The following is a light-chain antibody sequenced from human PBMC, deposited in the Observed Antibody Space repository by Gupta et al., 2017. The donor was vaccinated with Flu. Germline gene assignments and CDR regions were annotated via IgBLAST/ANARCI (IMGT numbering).Light chain of an antibody. CDR2: DDS. V-gene: IGLV3-21*02. CDR3: QVWDSSSDPFV. J-gene: IGLJ2*01. CDR1: NVGSKS. Sequence: SYVLTQPPSVSVAPGQTASITCGGNNVGSKSVPWYQQKPGQAPVLFVYDDSDRPSGIPERFSGSNAGNTATLTISRVEAGDEADYYCQVWDSSSDPFVFGGGTKITVL.